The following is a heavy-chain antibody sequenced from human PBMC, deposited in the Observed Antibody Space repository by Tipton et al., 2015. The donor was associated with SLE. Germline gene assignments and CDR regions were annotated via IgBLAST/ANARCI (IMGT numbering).Heavy chain of an antibody. D-gene: IGHD1-26*01. CDR2: ISGSGGST. V-gene: IGHV3-23*01. Sequence: SLRLSCAASGFTFSSYAMSWVRQAPGKGLEWVSAISGSGGSTYYADSVKGRFTISRDNSKNTLYLQMNSLRAEDTAVYYCARGVGATWYNWFDPWGQGTLVTVSS. CDR1: GFTFSSYA. CDR3: ARGVGATWYNWFDP. J-gene: IGHJ5*02.